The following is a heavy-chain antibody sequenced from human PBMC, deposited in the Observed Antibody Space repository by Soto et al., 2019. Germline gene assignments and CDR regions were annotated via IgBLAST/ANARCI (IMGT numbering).Heavy chain of an antibody. J-gene: IGHJ4*02. Sequence: SETLSLTRTVSGGSVSRCSHYWAWIRQSPGKGLEYIGCVYYTGNTYYYPSLKSRITISMDTSKNQFSLRLSSLTAADTAVYYCARQIASGSYYLDYWGQGTPVTVSS. CDR3: ARQIASGSYYLDY. D-gene: IGHD3-10*01. V-gene: IGHV4-39*01. CDR2: VYYTGNT. CDR1: GGSVSRCSHY.